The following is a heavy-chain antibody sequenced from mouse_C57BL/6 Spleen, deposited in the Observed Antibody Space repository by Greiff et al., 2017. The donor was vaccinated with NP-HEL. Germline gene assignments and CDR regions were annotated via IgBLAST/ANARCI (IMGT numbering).Heavy chain of an antibody. Sequence: VQLQQSGPELVKPGASVKISCKASGYSFTGYYMNWVKQSPETSLGWIGEINPSTGGTTYNQKFKAKATLTVDKSSSTAYMQLKSLTSEDSAVYYCAAGDYDYYAMDYWGQGTSVTVSS. V-gene: IGHV1-42*01. CDR2: INPSTGGT. CDR3: AAGDYDYYAMDY. CDR1: GYSFTGYY. J-gene: IGHJ4*01. D-gene: IGHD2-4*01.